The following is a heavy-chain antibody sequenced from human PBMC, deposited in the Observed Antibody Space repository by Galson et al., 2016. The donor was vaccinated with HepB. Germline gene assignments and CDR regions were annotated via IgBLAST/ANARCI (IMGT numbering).Heavy chain of an antibody. D-gene: IGHD5-24*01. J-gene: IGHJ4*02. Sequence: SETLSLTCGVSGGSISSNWWSWVRQPPGTGLEWIGETDHSGRTNYNPSQKRRVTISVAKSKRQFSLKLTSVTAADTAVYYCAKCATYNLDQWGQWTLVTVSS. V-gene: IGHV4-4*02. CDR3: AKCATYNLDQ. CDR1: GGSISSNW. CDR2: TDHSGRT.